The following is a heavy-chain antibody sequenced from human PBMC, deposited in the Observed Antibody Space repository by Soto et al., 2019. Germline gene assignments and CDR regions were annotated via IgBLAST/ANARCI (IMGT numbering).Heavy chain of an antibody. Sequence: QVQLQESGPGLVKPSQTLSLTCTVSGGYISSGGYYWSWILQHPGKGLEWIGYIYYSGSTYYNPSLKSRVTMSVDTSENQFSLRRSSVTAADTAVYYCARKDSGYADYMDVWGKGTTVTVAS. CDR3: ARKDSGYADYMDV. D-gene: IGHD5-12*01. V-gene: IGHV4-31*03. CDR2: IYYSGST. J-gene: IGHJ6*03. CDR1: GGYISSGGYY.